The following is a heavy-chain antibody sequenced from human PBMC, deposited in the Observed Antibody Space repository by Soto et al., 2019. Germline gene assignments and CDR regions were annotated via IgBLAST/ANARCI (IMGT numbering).Heavy chain of an antibody. J-gene: IGHJ4*02. CDR1: GAPISSSNW. CDR3: ALAAAGTGLFDY. D-gene: IGHD6-13*01. CDR2: IYHSGST. V-gene: IGHV4-4*02. Sequence: PWEPLSLTCAVSGAPISSSNWWSWVRQPPGKGLEWIGEIYHSGSTNYTPSLKSRVTISVDKSKNQFSLKLSSVTAADTAVYYCALAAAGTGLFDYWGQGTLVTVS.